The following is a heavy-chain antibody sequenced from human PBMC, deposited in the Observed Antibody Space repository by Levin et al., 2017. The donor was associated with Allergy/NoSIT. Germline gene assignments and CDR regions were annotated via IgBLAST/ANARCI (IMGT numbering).Heavy chain of an antibody. CDR3: ARVRPRMVLKGHYYGLDV. J-gene: IGHJ6*02. CDR1: GFSFNAYY. Sequence: GESLKISCAASGFSFNAYYMSWIRQTPGKGLELVSSISSSGSIIYYADSVRGRFTISRDDAKNSLYLQMGSLTAEDTAVYYCARVRPRMVLKGHYYGLDVWGLGTTVTVSS. V-gene: IGHV3-11*01. D-gene: IGHD3-10*01. CDR2: ISSSGSII.